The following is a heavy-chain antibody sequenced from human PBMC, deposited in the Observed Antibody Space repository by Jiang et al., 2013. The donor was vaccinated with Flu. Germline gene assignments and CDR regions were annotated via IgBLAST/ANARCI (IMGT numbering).Heavy chain of an antibody. Sequence: GSGLVKPSETLSLTCNVSGGSIRSSSYYWGWIRQPPGKGLEWIGTIYYTGSTYYNPSLKSRVTISADTSNNQFSLELKSVTAADTAVYYCAIRIELWPPGYFDYWGQGTLVTASS. V-gene: IGHV4-39*01. CDR1: GGSIRSSSYY. J-gene: IGHJ4*02. D-gene: IGHD1-26*01. CDR2: IYYTGST. CDR3: AIRIELWPPGYFDY.